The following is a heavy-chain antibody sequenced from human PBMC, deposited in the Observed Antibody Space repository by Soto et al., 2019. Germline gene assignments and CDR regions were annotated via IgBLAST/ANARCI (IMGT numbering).Heavy chain of an antibody. CDR3: ARGGNYYGMDV. D-gene: IGHD3-16*01. J-gene: IGHJ6*02. CDR1: GGSISSGGYS. CDR2: IYHSGST. V-gene: IGHV4-30-2*01. Sequence: PWETLSLTCAVSGGSISSGGYSWSWIRQPPGKGLEWIGYIYHSGSTYYNPSLKSRVTISVDRSKNQFSLKLSSVTAADTAVYYCARGGNYYGMDVWGQGTTVTVSS.